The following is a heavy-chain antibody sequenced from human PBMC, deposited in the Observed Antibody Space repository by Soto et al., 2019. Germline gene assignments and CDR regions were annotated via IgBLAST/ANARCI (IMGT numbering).Heavy chain of an antibody. J-gene: IGHJ4*02. V-gene: IGHV3-30*18. CDR1: GFTFSSYG. CDR3: AKGSYSGRYSDFDC. D-gene: IGHD1-26*01. CDR2: XSXXGXX. Sequence: PGGSLRLSCAASGFTFSSYGMFWVRQAPGRGLEXVAXXSXXGXXXXXDXXXGRFTISRDNSKNTLYLQMNSLRAEDTAVYYCAKGSYSGRYSDFDCWGQGTLVTVSS.